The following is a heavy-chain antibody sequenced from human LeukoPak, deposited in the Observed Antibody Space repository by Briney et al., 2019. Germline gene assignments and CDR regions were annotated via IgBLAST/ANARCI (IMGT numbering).Heavy chain of an antibody. CDR1: GYTFTSYD. V-gene: IGHV1-8*01. Sequence: GASVKVSCKASGYTFTSYDINWVRQATGQGLERMGWMNPNSGNTGYAQKFQGRVTMTRNTSISTAYMELSSLRSEDTAVYYCASALSSGWPLDYWGQGTLVTVSS. CDR2: MNPNSGNT. D-gene: IGHD6-19*01. CDR3: ASALSSGWPLDY. J-gene: IGHJ4*02.